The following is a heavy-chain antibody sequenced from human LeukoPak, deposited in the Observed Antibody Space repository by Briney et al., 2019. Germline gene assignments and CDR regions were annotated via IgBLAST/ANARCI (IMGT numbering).Heavy chain of an antibody. CDR3: ARRKVKAGIRIFDY. D-gene: IGHD2-15*01. V-gene: IGHV4-39*01. CDR1: GGSISGSSYY. Sequence: SETLSLTCTVSGGSISGSSYYWGWIRQPPGKGLEWIGSIYYSGSTYYNPSLKSRVTISVDTSKNQFSLKLSSVTAADTAVYYCARRKVKAGIRIFDYWGQGTLVTVSS. J-gene: IGHJ4*02. CDR2: IYYSGST.